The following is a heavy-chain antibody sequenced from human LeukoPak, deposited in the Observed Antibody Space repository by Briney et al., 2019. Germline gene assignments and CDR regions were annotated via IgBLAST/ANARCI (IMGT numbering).Heavy chain of an antibody. Sequence: GGSLRLSCAASGFTFSSYAMHWVRQAPGKGLEWVAVISYDGSNKYYADSVKGRFTISRDDSKNTLYLQMNSLRAEDTAVYYCVRPTRPYYRYYFDYWGQGTLVTVSS. J-gene: IGHJ4*02. CDR3: VRPTRPYYRYYFDY. D-gene: IGHD1-26*01. V-gene: IGHV3-30-3*01. CDR2: ISYDGSNK. CDR1: GFTFSSYA.